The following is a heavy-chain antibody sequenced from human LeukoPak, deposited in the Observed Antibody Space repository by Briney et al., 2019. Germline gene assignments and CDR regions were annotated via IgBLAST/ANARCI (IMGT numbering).Heavy chain of an antibody. CDR3: ARESGIVGTTRALDY. Sequence: SETLSLTCTVSGGSISSYYWSWIRQPPGKGLEWIGYIYYSGSTNYNPSLKSRVTISVDTSKNQFSLKLSSVTAADTAVYYCARESGIVGTTRALDYWGQGTLVTVSS. V-gene: IGHV4-59*01. CDR2: IYYSGST. J-gene: IGHJ4*02. CDR1: GGSISSYY. D-gene: IGHD1-26*01.